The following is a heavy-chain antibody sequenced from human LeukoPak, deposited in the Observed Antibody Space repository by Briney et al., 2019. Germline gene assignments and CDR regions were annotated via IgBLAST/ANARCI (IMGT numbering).Heavy chain of an antibody. Sequence: GGSLRLSCAASGFTFSSHGMNWVRQAPGEGLEWVSGISGSGDTTYYADSVKGRFTISRDNSKNTLYLQMNSLRVEDTAVFYCAKDDAWLQYNYWGQGTLVTVSS. D-gene: IGHD5-24*01. CDR1: GFTFSSHG. CDR3: AKDDAWLQYNY. CDR2: ISGSGDTT. V-gene: IGHV3-23*01. J-gene: IGHJ4*02.